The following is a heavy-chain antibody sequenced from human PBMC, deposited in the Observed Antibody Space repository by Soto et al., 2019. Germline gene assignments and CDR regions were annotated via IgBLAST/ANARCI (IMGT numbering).Heavy chain of an antibody. CDR2: VYYSGGT. J-gene: IGHJ6*02. CDR3: ARARYGDYYYYTMDV. CDR1: GGSISAYY. V-gene: IGHV4-59*12. Sequence: QVQLQESGPGLVRPSETLSLTCSVSGGSISAYYWSWIRQPPGKGLEWIGYVYYSGGTSYTPSLKSRVTISVDTPKNHFSLRLSSVTAADTAVYYCARARYGDYYYYTMDVWGPGTTVTVSS. D-gene: IGHD4-17*01.